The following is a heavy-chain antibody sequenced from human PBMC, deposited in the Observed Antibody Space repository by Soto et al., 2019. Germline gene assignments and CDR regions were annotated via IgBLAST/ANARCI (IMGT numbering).Heavy chain of an antibody. CDR2: IKQDGSEK. V-gene: IGHV3-7*01. CDR3: ARHLSSGWLGEWFDP. J-gene: IGHJ5*02. Sequence: EVQLVESGGGLVQPGGSLRLSCAASGFTFSSYWMSWVRQAPGKGLEWVANIKQDGSEKYYVDSVKGRFTISRDNAKNSLYLQMNSLRAEDTAVYYFARHLSSGWLGEWFDPWGQGTLVTVSS. CDR1: GFTFSSYW. D-gene: IGHD6-19*01.